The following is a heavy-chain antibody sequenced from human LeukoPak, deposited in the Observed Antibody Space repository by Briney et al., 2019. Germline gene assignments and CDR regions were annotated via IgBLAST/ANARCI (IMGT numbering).Heavy chain of an antibody. CDR1: GGSISSYY. Sequence: SETLSLTCTVSGGSISSYYWSWIRQPAGKGLEWIGRIYTSGSTNYNPSLKSRVTMSVHTSKNQFSLKLSSVTAADTAVYYCARHRPYSSSWYAYYYMDVWGKGTTVTISS. D-gene: IGHD6-13*01. J-gene: IGHJ6*03. CDR3: ARHRPYSSSWYAYYYMDV. V-gene: IGHV4-4*07. CDR2: IYTSGST.